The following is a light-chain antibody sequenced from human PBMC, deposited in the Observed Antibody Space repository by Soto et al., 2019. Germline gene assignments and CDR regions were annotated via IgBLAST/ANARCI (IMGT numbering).Light chain of an antibody. V-gene: IGKV3-11*01. CDR3: QQRGDGIT. J-gene: IGKJ3*01. Sequence: EIVLTQSPDTLSLSPGEGATLSCRASQSIRKFLAWYQHKPGQGPRLLIYDTSIRATDVPARFSGSGSGTDFTLTISSLELEDFAVYYCQQRGDGITFGPGTKVEVK. CDR2: DTS. CDR1: QSIRKF.